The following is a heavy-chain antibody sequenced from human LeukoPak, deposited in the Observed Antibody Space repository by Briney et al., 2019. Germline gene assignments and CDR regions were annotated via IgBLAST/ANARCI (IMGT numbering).Heavy chain of an antibody. CDR1: GGSISSYY. CDR3: ARKQSIAARIGFDI. J-gene: IGHJ3*02. V-gene: IGHV4-59*01. CDR2: IYYSGST. Sequence: SETLCLTCTVSGGSISSYYWSWIRQPPGKGLEWVGYIYYSGSTNYNPSLKSGGTISFETTNNQFSLKLSSVTAADTAVDYCARKQSIAARIGFDIWGQRTMVTVSS. D-gene: IGHD6-6*01.